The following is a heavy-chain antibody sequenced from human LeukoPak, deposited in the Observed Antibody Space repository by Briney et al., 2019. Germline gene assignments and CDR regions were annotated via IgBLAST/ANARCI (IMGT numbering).Heavy chain of an antibody. CDR3: TTDPAYGDYYFDY. CDR2: IKSKTDGGTT. J-gene: IGHJ4*02. V-gene: IGHV3-15*01. D-gene: IGHD4-17*01. Sequence: GGSLRLSCAASGFTFSNAWISWVRQAPGKGLEWVGRIKSKTDGGTTDYAAPVKGRFTISRDDSKNTLYLQMNSLKTEDTAVYYCTTDPAYGDYYFDYWGQRTLVTVSS. CDR1: GFTFSNAW.